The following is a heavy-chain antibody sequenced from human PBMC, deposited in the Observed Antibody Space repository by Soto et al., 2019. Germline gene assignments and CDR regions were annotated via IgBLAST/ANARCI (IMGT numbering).Heavy chain of an antibody. D-gene: IGHD3-3*01. CDR1: GGSISRGDYY. J-gene: IGHJ5*02. V-gene: IGHV4-30-4*01. CDR3: AREPRITIFGVVIRSGWFDP. CDR2: IYYSGST. Sequence: PSETLSLTCTVSGGSISRGDYYWSWIRQPPGKGLEWIGYIYYSGSTYYNPSLKSRVTISVDTSKNQFSLKLSSVTAADTAVYYCAREPRITIFGVVIRSGWFDPWGQGTLVTVSS.